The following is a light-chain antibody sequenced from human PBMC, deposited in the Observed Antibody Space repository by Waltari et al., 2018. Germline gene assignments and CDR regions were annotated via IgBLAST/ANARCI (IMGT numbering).Light chain of an antibody. CDR2: GAS. CDR1: QSIGRY. J-gene: IGKJ1*01. V-gene: IGKV3-20*01. Sequence: EIVLTQSPGTLSLSPGERATLSCRASQSIGRYLIWYQQKPGQAPRLLIYGASSRAAGIPDRCSGSGSGTDFSLTSSRLEPEDFAVYYCQNHERLPAVFGQGTKVEIK. CDR3: QNHERLPAV.